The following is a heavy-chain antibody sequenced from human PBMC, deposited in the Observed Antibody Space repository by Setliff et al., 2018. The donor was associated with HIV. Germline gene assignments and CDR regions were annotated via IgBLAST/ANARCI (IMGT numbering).Heavy chain of an antibody. V-gene: IGHV7-4-1*02. CDR1: GYTFSNYG. Sequence: ASVKVSCKASGYTFSNYGMNWVRQAPGQGLEWMGWINTNTGNPTYAQDFTGRFVFSLDTFVSTAYLQISSLKAEDTAVYYCARDFLILPVGYDPWGQGTLVTVSS. D-gene: IGHD3-16*01. J-gene: IGHJ5*02. CDR2: INTNTGNP. CDR3: ARDFLILPVGYDP.